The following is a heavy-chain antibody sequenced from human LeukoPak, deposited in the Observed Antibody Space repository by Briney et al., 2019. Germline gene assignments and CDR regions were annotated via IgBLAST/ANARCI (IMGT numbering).Heavy chain of an antibody. D-gene: IGHD3-16*02. J-gene: IGHJ4*02. Sequence: GGLRLSCAASGFTFSSYAMSWVRQAPGKGLEWVSAISGSGGSTYYADSVKGRFTISGDNSKNTLYLQMNSLRAEDTAVYYCAKDRQSLGELSLDYWGQGTLVTVSS. CDR2: ISGSGGST. CDR1: GFTFSSYA. V-gene: IGHV3-23*01. CDR3: AKDRQSLGELSLDY.